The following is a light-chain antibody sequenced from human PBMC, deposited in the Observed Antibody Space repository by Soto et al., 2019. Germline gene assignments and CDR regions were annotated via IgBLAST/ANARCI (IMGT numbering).Light chain of an antibody. CDR1: QSVSSY. CDR2: DAS. J-gene: IGKJ2*01. V-gene: IGKV3-11*01. Sequence: EIVLTQSPATLSLSPGERATLSCRASQSVSSYLAWYQQKPGQAPRLLIYDASNRATGIPARFSGSGSGTDFPLTISSLELEDFAVYYCQQRSNWPRGYTFGQGTKLEIK. CDR3: QQRSNWPRGYT.